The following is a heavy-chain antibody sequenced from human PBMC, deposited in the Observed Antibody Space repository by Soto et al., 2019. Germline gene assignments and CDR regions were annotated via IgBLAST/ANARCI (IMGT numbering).Heavy chain of an antibody. CDR2: ISLGDSYK. CDR3: VRESRTDEDGYDARGYYFDY. Sequence: QVQLVESGGGLVKPGWSLRLACAASGFTFSDYYMSWVRQAPGKGLEWVSFISLGDSYKKTADSVKGRFTISRDNAQNALYLQMNSLRAEDTGLYYCVRESRTDEDGYDARGYYFDYWGQGTLVTVSS. V-gene: IGHV3-11*06. J-gene: IGHJ4*02. D-gene: IGHD5-12*01. CDR1: GFTFSDYY.